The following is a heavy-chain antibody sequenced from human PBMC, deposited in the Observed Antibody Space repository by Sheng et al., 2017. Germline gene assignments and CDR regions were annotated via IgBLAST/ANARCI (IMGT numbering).Heavy chain of an antibody. CDR1: GYTFTGYY. J-gene: IGHJ4*02. V-gene: IGHV1-2*02. CDR3: AKNEEGY. Sequence: QVQLVQSGAEVKKPGASVKVSCKASGYTFTGYYMHWVRQAPGQGLEWMGWINPNGGGTYYAQKFQGRVTMTRDTSISTAYMELNRLKSDDTAVYYCAKNEEGYWGQGTLGHRLL. CDR2: INPNGGGT. D-gene: IGHD1-1*01.